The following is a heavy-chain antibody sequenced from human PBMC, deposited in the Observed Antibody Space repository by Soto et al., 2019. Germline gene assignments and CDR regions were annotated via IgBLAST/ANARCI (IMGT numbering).Heavy chain of an antibody. CDR1: GYTFTSYY. D-gene: IGHD2-2*01. V-gene: IGHV1-46*01. J-gene: IGHJ3*02. CDR3: ARQTSTSHI. Sequence: QVQLVQSGAEVKKPGASVKVSCKASGYTFTSYYMHWVRQAPGQGLEWMGIINPSGGSTSYAQKCQGRVTMPRDPSTSTVYMEQSSLRSEDTAVYYCARQTSTSHIWGQGTMVTVPS. CDR2: INPSGGST.